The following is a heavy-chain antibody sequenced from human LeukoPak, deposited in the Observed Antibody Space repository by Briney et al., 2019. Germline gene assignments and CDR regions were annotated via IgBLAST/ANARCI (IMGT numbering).Heavy chain of an antibody. V-gene: IGHV3-23*01. CDR1: GFTFSSYA. Sequence: GGSLRLSCAASGFTFSSYAMNWVRQAPGKGLEWVSVIGGGGGITYYADSVRGRFTISRDNSKNTLYMEMKSLRAEDTAVYYCARGERAGEAKPWYYYDSSGYSVSLDYWGQGTLVTVSS. D-gene: IGHD3-22*01. CDR3: ARGERAGEAKPWYYYDSSGYSVSLDY. CDR2: IGGGGGIT. J-gene: IGHJ4*02.